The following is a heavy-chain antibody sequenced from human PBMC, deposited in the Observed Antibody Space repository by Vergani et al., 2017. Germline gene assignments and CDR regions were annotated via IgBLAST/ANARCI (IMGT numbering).Heavy chain of an antibody. CDR2: ISYDGSNK. CDR3: AKHSQRRVAAAGTLAY. CDR1: EFTFSNYA. V-gene: IGHV3-30*18. J-gene: IGHJ4*02. Sequence: VQLLESGGGLVQPGGSLRLTCAASEFTFSNYAMNWVRQAPGKGLEWVAVISYDGSNKYYADSVKGRFTISRDNSKNTLYLQMNSLRAEDTAVYYCAKHSQRRVAAAGTLAYWGQGTLVTVSS. D-gene: IGHD6-13*01.